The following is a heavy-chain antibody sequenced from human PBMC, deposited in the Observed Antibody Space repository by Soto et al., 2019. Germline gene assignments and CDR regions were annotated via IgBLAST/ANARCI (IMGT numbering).Heavy chain of an antibody. CDR1: GFTVSSSN. V-gene: IGHV3-66*01. CDR2: IYSGGST. J-gene: IGHJ4*01. Sequence: GGSLRLSCAASGFTVSSSNMRWVRQAPGKGLEWVSLIYSGGSTYYADSVKGRFTISRDNSKNTLFLQMNSLRAEDTGLYYCEGGHKADYWGHGTLVTVSS. CDR3: EGGHKADY.